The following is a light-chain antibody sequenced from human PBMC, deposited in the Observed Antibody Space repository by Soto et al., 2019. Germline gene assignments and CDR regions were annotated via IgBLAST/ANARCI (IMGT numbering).Light chain of an antibody. J-gene: IGKJ4*01. CDR1: HSVNGH. V-gene: IGKV3-11*01. Sequence: ENILTQSPATLSLSAGEGATLSCRASHSVNGHLAWYQQKPGHAPRLLIYDASTRATGIPARFSGSGSGTDFILIINSLEPEDSAVYYCQQRSDWPLTFGGGTKVEI. CDR3: QQRSDWPLT. CDR2: DAS.